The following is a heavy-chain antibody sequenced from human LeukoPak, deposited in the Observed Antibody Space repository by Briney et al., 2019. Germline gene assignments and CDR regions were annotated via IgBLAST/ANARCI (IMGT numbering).Heavy chain of an antibody. CDR1: GGSISSYY. Sequence: SETLSLTCTVSGGSISSYYWSWIRQPPGKGLEWIGSIYHSGSTYYNPSLKSRVTISVDTSKNQFSLKLSSVTAADTAVYYCARHVYYGSGKFDPWGQGTLVTVSS. CDR3: ARHVYYGSGKFDP. D-gene: IGHD3-10*01. CDR2: IYHSGST. V-gene: IGHV4-59*08. J-gene: IGHJ5*02.